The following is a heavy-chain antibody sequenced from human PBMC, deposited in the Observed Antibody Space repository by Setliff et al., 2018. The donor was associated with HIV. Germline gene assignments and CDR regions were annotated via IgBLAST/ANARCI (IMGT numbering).Heavy chain of an antibody. CDR1: GGPISSGDY. CDR3: ARDSANGKTANLNYLDV. Sequence: SETLSLTCTVSGGPISSGDYWSWVRQHPGKGLEWIGYIYYTGSTYSNPSLQSRVRISVDTSKNQFSLRLSSVTAADTAVYYCARDSANGKTANLNYLDVWGKGTTVTVSS. J-gene: IGHJ6*03. CDR2: IYYTGST. V-gene: IGHV4-31*03. D-gene: IGHD2-8*01.